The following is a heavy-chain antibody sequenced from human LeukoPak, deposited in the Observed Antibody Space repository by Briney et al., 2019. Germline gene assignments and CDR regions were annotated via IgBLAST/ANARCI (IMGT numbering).Heavy chain of an antibody. CDR2: ISASGSTT. Sequence: GGSLRLSCVASGLIFSGFEMNWVRQAPGKGPEWVSHISASGSTTFHADSVKGRFTISRDDATNSLYLQMNSLRAEDTAIYSCARVPSPTYGSGSHDTDFWGQGTLVTGSS. CDR1: GLIFSGFE. D-gene: IGHD3-10*01. J-gene: IGHJ4*02. CDR3: ARVPSPTYGSGSHDTDF. V-gene: IGHV3-48*03.